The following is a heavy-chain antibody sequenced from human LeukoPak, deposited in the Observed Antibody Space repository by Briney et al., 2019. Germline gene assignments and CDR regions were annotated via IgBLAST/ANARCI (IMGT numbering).Heavy chain of an antibody. V-gene: IGHV3-48*02. CDR2: ISSSSSTI. J-gene: IGHJ4*02. D-gene: IGHD3-22*01. CDR3: ARAMNYYDSG. Sequence: GGSLRLSCVASGFTFGKYWMSWVRQAPGKGLEWVSYISSSSSTIYYADSVKGRFTISRDNAKNSLYLQMNSLRDEDTAVYYCARAMNYYDSGWGQGTLVTVSS. CDR1: GFTFGKYW.